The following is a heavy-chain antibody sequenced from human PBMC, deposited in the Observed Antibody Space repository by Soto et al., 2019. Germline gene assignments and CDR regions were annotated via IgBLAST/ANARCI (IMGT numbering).Heavy chain of an antibody. V-gene: IGHV3-13*01. CDR2: IGRGGDT. CDR1: GFTFSTYD. CDR3: AREEVDIVSTAEYWYFDL. Sequence: EVQLVESGGGLVQPGGSLRLSCAASGFTFSTYDFHWVRQAAGKGLEWVSAIGRGGDTYYPDSVKGRFTISRENAKNSLYLQMNRLRVEDTAVYYCAREEVDIVSTAEYWYFDLWGLGTLVTVSS. D-gene: IGHD5-12*01. J-gene: IGHJ2*01.